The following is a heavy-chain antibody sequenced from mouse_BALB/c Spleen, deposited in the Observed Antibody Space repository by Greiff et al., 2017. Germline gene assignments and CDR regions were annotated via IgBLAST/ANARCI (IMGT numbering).Heavy chain of an antibody. CDR3: ARDTTAARGYAMDY. V-gene: IGHV2-9*02. CDR2: IWAGGST. D-gene: IGHD1-2*01. CDR1: GFSLTSYG. Sequence: VKLVESGPGLVAPSQSLSITCTVSGFSLTSYGVHWVRQPPGKGLEWLGVIWAGGSTNYNSALMSRLSISKDNSKSQVFLKMNSLQTDDTAMYYCARDTTAARGYAMDYWGQGTSVTVSS. J-gene: IGHJ4*01.